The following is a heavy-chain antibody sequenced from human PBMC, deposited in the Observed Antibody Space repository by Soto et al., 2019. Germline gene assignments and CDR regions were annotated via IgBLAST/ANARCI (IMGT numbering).Heavy chain of an antibody. V-gene: IGHV1-18*01. CDR3: ARLKRGYSPYFDY. J-gene: IGHJ4*02. Sequence: ASVKVSCKTSGYTFTTYGASWVRQAPGLGLEWMGWINGDNGNTNSAQKFQGRVSMARDTSASTAYMELSSLRSEDTAVYYCARLKRGYSPYFDYWGQGTLVTVSS. CDR2: INGDNGNT. CDR1: GYTFTTYG. D-gene: IGHD5-12*01.